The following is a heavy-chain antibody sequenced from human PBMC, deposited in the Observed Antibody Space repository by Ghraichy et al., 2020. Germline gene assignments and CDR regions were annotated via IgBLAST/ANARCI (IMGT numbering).Heavy chain of an antibody. V-gene: IGHV1-69*06. J-gene: IGHJ4*02. D-gene: IGHD6-13*01. CDR3: ARDTGSVVAAAGWGRDLAY. Sequence: SVKVSCKASGGTFSSYAISWVRQAPGQGLEWMGGIIPIFGTANYAQTFQGRVTITADKSTSTAYMELSSLRSEDTAVYYCARDTGSVVAAAGWGRDLAYWGQGTLVTVSS. CDR2: IIPIFGTA. CDR1: GGTFSSYA.